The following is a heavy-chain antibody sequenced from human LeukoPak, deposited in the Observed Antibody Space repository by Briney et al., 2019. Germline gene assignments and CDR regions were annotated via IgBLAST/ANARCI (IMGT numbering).Heavy chain of an antibody. J-gene: IGHJ4*02. CDR1: GFTFSSYG. CDR3: AKDLEGSGSFNFDY. Sequence: GGSLRLSCAASGFTFSSYGMHWVRQAPGKGLEWVAFIRYDGSNKYYADSVKGRFTISRDNSKNTLYLQMNSQRAEDTAVYYCAKDLEGSGSFNFDYWGQGTLVTVSS. D-gene: IGHD3-10*01. V-gene: IGHV3-30*02. CDR2: IRYDGSNK.